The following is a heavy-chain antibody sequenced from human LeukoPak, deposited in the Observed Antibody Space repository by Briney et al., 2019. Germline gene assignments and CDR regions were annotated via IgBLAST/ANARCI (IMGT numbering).Heavy chain of an antibody. CDR1: GDSISSYS. D-gene: IGHD3-10*01. Sequence: SETLSLTCTVTGDSISSYSWSWIRQPPGKGLEWIGYIYDSGSTNYNPSLKSRVTISVDTSKNQFSLKLSSVTAADTAVYYCAARSGSGMIWGQGTLVTVSS. CDR2: IYDSGST. CDR3: AARSGSGMI. V-gene: IGHV4-59*01. J-gene: IGHJ4*02.